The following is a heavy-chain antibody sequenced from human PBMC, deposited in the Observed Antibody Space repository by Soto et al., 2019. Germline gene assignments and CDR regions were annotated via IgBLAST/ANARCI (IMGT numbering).Heavy chain of an antibody. CDR2: ISYDGSNK. CDR3: AKARMTTVTGYYFDY. CDR1: GFTFSSYG. Sequence: QVQLVESGGGVVQPGRSLRLSCAASGFTFSSYGMHWVRQAPGKGLEWVAVISYDGSNKYYADSVKGRFTISRDNSKNTLYLQMNSLRAEYTAVYYCAKARMTTVTGYYFDYWGQGTLVTVSS. V-gene: IGHV3-30*18. D-gene: IGHD4-4*01. J-gene: IGHJ4*02.